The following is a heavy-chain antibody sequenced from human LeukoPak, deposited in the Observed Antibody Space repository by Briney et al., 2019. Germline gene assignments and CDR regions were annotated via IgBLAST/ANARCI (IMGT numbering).Heavy chain of an antibody. Sequence: SETLSLTCTVSGYSISSGYYWGWIRQPPGKGLEWIGSIYHSGSTYYNPSLRSQVTISVDTSKSQFSLKLSSVTAAETAVYYCAREGRYRYGYNEYHLYMDIWGKGTTVTVSS. V-gene: IGHV4-38-2*02. CDR2: IYHSGST. D-gene: IGHD5-18*01. CDR1: GYSISSGYY. J-gene: IGHJ6*03. CDR3: AREGRYRYGYNEYHLYMDI.